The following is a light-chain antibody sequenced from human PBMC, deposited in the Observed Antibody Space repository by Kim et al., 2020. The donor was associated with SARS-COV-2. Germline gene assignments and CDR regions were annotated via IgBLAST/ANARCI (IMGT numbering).Light chain of an antibody. V-gene: IGLV2-14*03. CDR3: SSYTSSSTWV. J-gene: IGLJ3*02. CDR2: DVS. CDR1: SRDVGGYNY. Sequence: QSITISCTGTSRDVGGYNYVSWYQQHPGKAPQLMIYDVSNRPSGVSNRFSGSKSGNTASLTISGLQAEDEADYYCSSYTSSSTWVFGGGTQLTVL.